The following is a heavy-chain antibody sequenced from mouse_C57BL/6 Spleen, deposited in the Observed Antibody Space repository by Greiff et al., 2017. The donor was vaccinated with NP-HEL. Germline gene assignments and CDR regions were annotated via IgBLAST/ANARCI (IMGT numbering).Heavy chain of an antibody. Sequence: QVQLQQSGPELVKPGASVKISCKASGYAFSSSWMNWVKQRPGKGLEWIGRIYPGDGDTNYNGKFKGKATLTADKSSSTAYMQLSSLTSEDSAVYCCARDGNSLYFDVWGTGTTVTVSS. CDR2: IYPGDGDT. J-gene: IGHJ1*03. CDR3: ARDGNSLYFDV. V-gene: IGHV1-82*01. CDR1: GYAFSSSW. D-gene: IGHD2-1*01.